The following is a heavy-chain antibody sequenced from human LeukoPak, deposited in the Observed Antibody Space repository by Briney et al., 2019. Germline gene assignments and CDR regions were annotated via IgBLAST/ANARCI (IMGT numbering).Heavy chain of an antibody. D-gene: IGHD3-16*02. Sequence: GGSLRLSCAASGFXFSSYGIHWVRQAPGKGLEWVAVISYDGSNKYYADSVKGRFTISRDNSKNTLYLQMNSLRAEDTAVYYCAKDLITFGGVITGTDYWGQGTRVTVSS. V-gene: IGHV3-30*18. J-gene: IGHJ4*02. CDR3: AKDLITFGGVITGTDY. CDR2: ISYDGSNK. CDR1: GFXFSSYG.